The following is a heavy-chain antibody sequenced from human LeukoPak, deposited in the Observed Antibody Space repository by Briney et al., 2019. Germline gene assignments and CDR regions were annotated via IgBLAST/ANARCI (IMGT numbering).Heavy chain of an antibody. D-gene: IGHD5-18*01. J-gene: IGHJ4*02. V-gene: IGHV4-30-4*02. CDR2: IYYSGST. Sequence: SETLSLTCTVSGGSISSGDYYWSWIRQPPGKGLEWIGYIYYSGSTYYNPSLKSRVTISVDTSKNQFSLKLSSVTAADTGVYYCARVRSYGWSDLAYFDYWGRGTLVIVSS. CDR1: GGSISSGDYY. CDR3: ARVRSYGWSDLAYFDY.